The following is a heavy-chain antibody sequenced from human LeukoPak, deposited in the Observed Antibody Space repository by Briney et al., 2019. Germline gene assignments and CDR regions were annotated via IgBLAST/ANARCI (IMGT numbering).Heavy chain of an antibody. J-gene: IGHJ4*02. Sequence: ASVKVSCKASGYTFTSYGISWVRQAPGQGLEWMGWISAYNGNTNYAQKLQGRVTMTTDTSTGTAYMELRSLRSDDTAVYYCARTYYDFWSGYYYYWGQGTLVTVSS. D-gene: IGHD3-3*01. CDR3: ARTYYDFWSGYYYY. CDR1: GYTFTSYG. V-gene: IGHV1-18*01. CDR2: ISAYNGNT.